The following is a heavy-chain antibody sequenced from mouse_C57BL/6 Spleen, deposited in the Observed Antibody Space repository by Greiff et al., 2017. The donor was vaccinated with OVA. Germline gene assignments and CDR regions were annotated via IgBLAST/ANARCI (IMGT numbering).Heavy chain of an antibody. V-gene: IGHV3-6*01. Sequence: EVQLVESGPGLVKPSQSLSLTCSVTGYSITSGYYWNWIRQFPGNKLEWVGYISSDGSNNYNQSLKNRISLTRDTSKNQFSLKLNPESTEAKATSYCARAEGYFDVWGTGTTVTVSS. CDR3: ARAEGYFDV. J-gene: IGHJ1*03. CDR1: GYSITSGYY. CDR2: ISSDGSN.